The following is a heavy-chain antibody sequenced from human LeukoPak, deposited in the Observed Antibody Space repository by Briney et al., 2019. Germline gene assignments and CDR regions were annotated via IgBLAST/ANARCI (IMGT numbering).Heavy chain of an antibody. J-gene: IGHJ5*02. CDR2: IYYSGST. CDR3: ARAPGGGYSYGP. D-gene: IGHD5-18*01. CDR1: GGSISSYY. Sequence: SETLSLTCTVSGGSISSYYWSWIRQPPGKGLEWIGYIYYSGSTNYNPSLKSRVTISVDTSKNQFSLKLSSVTAADTAVYYCARAPGGGYSYGPWGQGTLVTVSS. V-gene: IGHV4-59*01.